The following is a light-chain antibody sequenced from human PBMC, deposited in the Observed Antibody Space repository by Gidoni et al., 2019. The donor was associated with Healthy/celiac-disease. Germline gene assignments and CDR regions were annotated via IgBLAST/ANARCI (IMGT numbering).Light chain of an antibody. CDR1: SLRSYY. J-gene: IGLJ2*01. CDR3: NSRDSGGKRVV. CDR2: GKN. Sequence: SSALLPAPAVSVAPGQTVRITCQGDSLRSYYASWYQQKPGQAPVLVIYGKNNRPSGIPDRFSGSSSGNTASLTITGGQAEEEADYYCNSRDSGGKRVVFGGGTKLTVL. V-gene: IGLV3-19*01.